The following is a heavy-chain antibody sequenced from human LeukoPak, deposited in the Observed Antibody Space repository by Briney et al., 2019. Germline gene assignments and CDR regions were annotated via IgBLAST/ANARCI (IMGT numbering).Heavy chain of an antibody. CDR2: IYYSGST. CDR3: AGRGLYGSGKGGFDP. V-gene: IGHV4-59*08. Sequence: SETLSLTCTVSGGSISSYYWSWIRQPPGKGLEWIGYIYYSGSTNYNPSLKSRVTISVDTSKDQFSLKLSSVTAADTAVYYCAGRGLYGSGKGGFDPWGQGTLVTVSS. J-gene: IGHJ5*02. D-gene: IGHD3-10*01. CDR1: GGSISSYY.